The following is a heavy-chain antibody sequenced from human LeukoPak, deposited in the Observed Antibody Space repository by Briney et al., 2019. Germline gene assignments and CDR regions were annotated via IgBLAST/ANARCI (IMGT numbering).Heavy chain of an antibody. Sequence: SETLSLTCTVSGGSISSNNFYWSWIRQPAGKGLEWIGRIYTSGTTQYNPSLKSRVTISVDTSKNQFSLKLSSVTAADTAVYYCARELRSYYYYYMDVWGKGTTVTVSS. CDR2: IYTSGTT. J-gene: IGHJ6*03. CDR1: GGSISSNNFY. CDR3: ARELRSYYYYYMDV. D-gene: IGHD4-17*01. V-gene: IGHV4-61*02.